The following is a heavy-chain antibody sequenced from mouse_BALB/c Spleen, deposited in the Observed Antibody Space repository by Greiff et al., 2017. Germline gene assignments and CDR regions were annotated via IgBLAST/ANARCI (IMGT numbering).Heavy chain of an antibody. CDR2: IWSGGST. CDR1: GFSLTSYG. J-gene: IGHJ1*01. D-gene: IGHD2-3*01. V-gene: IGHV2-4-1*01. CDR3: ARMGYYAPWYFDV. Sequence: VKLVESGPGLVQPSQSLSITCTVSGFSLTSYGVHWVRQSPGKGLEWLGVIWSGGSTDYNAAFISRLSISKDNSKSQVFFKMNSLQADDTAIYYCARMGYYAPWYFDVWGAGTTVTVSS.